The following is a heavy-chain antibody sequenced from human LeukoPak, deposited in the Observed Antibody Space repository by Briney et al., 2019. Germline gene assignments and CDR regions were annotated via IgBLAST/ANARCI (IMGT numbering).Heavy chain of an antibody. Sequence: PSETLSLTCTVSGGSISSYYWSWIRQPPGKGLEWIGYIYYSGSTNYNPSLKSRVTISVDTSKNQFSLKLSSVTAADTAVYYCARYEPSWSHSSGWYYFDYWGQGTLVTVSS. J-gene: IGHJ4*02. CDR1: GGSISSYY. CDR3: ARYEPSWSHSSGWYYFDY. D-gene: IGHD6-19*01. V-gene: IGHV4-59*01. CDR2: IYYSGST.